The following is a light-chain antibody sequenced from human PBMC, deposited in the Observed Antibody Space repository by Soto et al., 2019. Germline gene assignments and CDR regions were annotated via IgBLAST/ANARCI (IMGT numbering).Light chain of an antibody. J-gene: IGLJ1*01. CDR1: SSNSGNNY. Sequence: QSVLTQPPSVSAAPGQRVTISCSGSSSNSGNNYVSWYQQLPGTAPKLLIFENNKRPSGIPDRFSGSKSGTSATLGITGLQTGDEADYYCGAWDSSLSAYVFGTVTKLTVL. CDR2: ENN. CDR3: GAWDSSLSAYV. V-gene: IGLV1-51*02.